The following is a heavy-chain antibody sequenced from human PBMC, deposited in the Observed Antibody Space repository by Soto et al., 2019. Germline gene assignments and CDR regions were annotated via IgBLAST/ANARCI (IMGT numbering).Heavy chain of an antibody. CDR3: ARDEQLAGHPEAVYYYYYGMDV. Sequence: SVEVSCKASGYTFTSYSISWVRQATGQGLEWMGWMIPNFGTASYAQKFQGRVTITANKSTSTAYMELSSLRSEDTAVYYCARDEQLAGHPEAVYYYYYGMDVWGQGTTVTVSS. J-gene: IGHJ6*02. V-gene: IGHV1-69*06. CDR2: MIPNFGTA. CDR1: GYTFTSYS. D-gene: IGHD6-6*01.